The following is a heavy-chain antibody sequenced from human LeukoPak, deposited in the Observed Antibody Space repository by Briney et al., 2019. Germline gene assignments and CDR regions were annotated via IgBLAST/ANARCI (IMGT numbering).Heavy chain of an antibody. CDR1: GFNFNDYA. V-gene: IGHV3-9*03. Sequence: GGSLRLSWAASGFNFNDYAMHWVRQAPGKGLEWVSGISWNSGTVAYADSVKGRFTISRDNSKKSLYLQMNSLRAEDMALYYCAKASADWYFDLWGRGTLVTVSS. CDR3: AKASADWYFDL. D-gene: IGHD2-2*01. CDR2: ISWNSGTV. J-gene: IGHJ2*01.